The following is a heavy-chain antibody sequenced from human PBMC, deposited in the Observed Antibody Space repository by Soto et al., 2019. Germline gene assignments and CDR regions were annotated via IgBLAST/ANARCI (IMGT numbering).Heavy chain of an antibody. CDR1: GGPFSSYY. V-gene: IGHV4-34*01. Sequence: EALSRTCVVYGGPFSSYYWSWIRQPPGKGLEWIGEINHSGSTNYNPSLKSRVTISVDTSKNQFSLKLSSVTAADTAVYYCARSRDYDFWSGYYFDYWGQGTLVTVSS. J-gene: IGHJ4*02. CDR3: ARSRDYDFWSGYYFDY. D-gene: IGHD3-3*01. CDR2: INHSGST.